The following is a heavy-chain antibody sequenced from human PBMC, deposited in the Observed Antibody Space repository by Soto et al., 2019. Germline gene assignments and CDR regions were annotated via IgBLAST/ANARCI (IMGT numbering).Heavy chain of an antibody. D-gene: IGHD5-18*01. V-gene: IGHV4-4*02. CDR1: GGSISSSNW. CDR2: IYHSGST. CDR3: ARVGGYSYGYDYYYYGMDV. J-gene: IGHJ6*02. Sequence: SETLSLTCAVSGGSISSSNWWSWVRQPPGKGLEWIGEIYHSGSTNYNPSLKSRVTISVDKSKNQFSLKLSSVTAADTAVYYCARVGGYSYGYDYYYYGMDVWGQGTTVT.